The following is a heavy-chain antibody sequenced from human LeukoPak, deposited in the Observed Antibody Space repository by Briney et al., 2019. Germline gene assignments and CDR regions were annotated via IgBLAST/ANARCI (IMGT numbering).Heavy chain of an antibody. V-gene: IGHV3-21*01. CDR3: ARGFRGSRSYSFSDYYSYYMDV. J-gene: IGHJ6*03. D-gene: IGHD3-10*01. Sequence: SGGSLRLSCAASGFTFSSYCMNWVRQAPGKGLEWVSSISSSSSYIFYADSVKGRFTISRDNAKNSLYLQMNSLRAEDTAVYYCARGFRGSRSYSFSDYYSYYMDVWGKGTTVTISS. CDR2: ISSSSSYI. CDR1: GFTFSSYC.